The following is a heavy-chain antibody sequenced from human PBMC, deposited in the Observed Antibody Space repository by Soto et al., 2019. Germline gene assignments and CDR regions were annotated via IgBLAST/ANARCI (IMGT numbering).Heavy chain of an antibody. Sequence: SETLSLTCTVSGGSISSSSYYWGWIRQPPGKGLEWIGSIYYSGSTYYNPSLKSRVTISVDTSKNQFSLKLSSVTAADTAVYYCASVRFLEWLLSNNWFDPWGQGTLVTVSS. CDR3: ASVRFLEWLLSNNWFDP. CDR2: IYYSGST. J-gene: IGHJ5*02. D-gene: IGHD3-3*01. V-gene: IGHV4-39*01. CDR1: GGSISSSSYY.